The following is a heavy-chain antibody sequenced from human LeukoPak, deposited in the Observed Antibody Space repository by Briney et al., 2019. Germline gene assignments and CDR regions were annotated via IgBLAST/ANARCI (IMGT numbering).Heavy chain of an antibody. Sequence: PSVTLSLTCIVSVGSISSYYWSWIRQPPGKGLEYIGYIHYGGSTNSTPSLKSRVTISVVTSKNQFSLKLTSVTAADTAVYYYGSLEPSGIYHWGQGTLVTVSS. CDR2: IHYGGST. J-gene: IGHJ5*02. CDR1: VGSISSYY. D-gene: IGHD1-14*01. V-gene: IGHV4-59*08. CDR3: GSLEPSGIYH.